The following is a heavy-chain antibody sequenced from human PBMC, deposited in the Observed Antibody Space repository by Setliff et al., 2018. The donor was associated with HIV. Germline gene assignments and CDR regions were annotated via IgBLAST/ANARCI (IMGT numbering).Heavy chain of an antibody. D-gene: IGHD1-1*01. V-gene: IGHV4-34*01. Sequence: SETLSLTCAVYGRSLSIYFWTWIRQSPGKGLEWIGEIDHGGSPTYNPSFKSRVSISLDTANKQFSLTLNSLTAADSALYFCAGGFPKYNFRLFDSWGQGTPVTVSS. J-gene: IGHJ5*01. CDR1: GRSLSIYF. CDR3: AGGFPKYNFRLFDS. CDR2: IDHGGSP.